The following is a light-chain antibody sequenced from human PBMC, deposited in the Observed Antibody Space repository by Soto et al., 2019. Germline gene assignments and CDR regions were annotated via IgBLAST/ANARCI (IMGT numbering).Light chain of an antibody. CDR3: QAWDSRPV. CDR2: QDF. Sequence: SYELTQPPSVSVSPGQTASITCSGDKLGDKYACWYQQKPGQSPVLVIYQDFKRPSGIPERFSGSNSGNTATLTISGTQTMDEADYYCQAWDSRPVFGGGTKLTVL. V-gene: IGLV3-1*01. J-gene: IGLJ2*01. CDR1: KLGDKY.